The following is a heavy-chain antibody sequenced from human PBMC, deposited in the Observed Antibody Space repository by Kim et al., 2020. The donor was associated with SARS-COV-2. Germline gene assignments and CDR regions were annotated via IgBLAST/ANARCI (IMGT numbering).Heavy chain of an antibody. CDR2: ISNTGST. CDR1: GDSISGYW. J-gene: IGHJ4*02. D-gene: IGHD3-10*01. Sequence: SETLSLTCTVSGDSISGYWWSWIRQPPGKGLEWIVYISNTGSTKYNPSLKSRVTVSLDTSKNQVSLKLSSVTAADTAVYYCARDRDDLFFDCWGQGTLVTVSS. V-gene: IGHV4-59*01. CDR3: ARDRDDLFFDC.